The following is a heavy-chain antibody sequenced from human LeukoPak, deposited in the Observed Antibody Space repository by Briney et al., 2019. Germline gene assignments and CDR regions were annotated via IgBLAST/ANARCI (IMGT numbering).Heavy chain of an antibody. D-gene: IGHD3-9*01. V-gene: IGHV3-21*01. CDR3: AKDIMGVLRYFDY. Sequence: GGSLRLSYAAAGFTFSSYSMNWVRQAPGKGLEWVSSISSSSSYIYYADSVKGRFTISRDNAKNSLYLQLNSLRAEDTALYYCAKDIMGVLRYFDYWGQGTLVTVSS. CDR2: ISSSSSYI. J-gene: IGHJ4*02. CDR1: GFTFSSYS.